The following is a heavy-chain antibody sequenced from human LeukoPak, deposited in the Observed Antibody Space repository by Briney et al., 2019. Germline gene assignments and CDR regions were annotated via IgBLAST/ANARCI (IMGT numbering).Heavy chain of an antibody. CDR3: AKQTRMYSTSPNWFDP. CDR2: ISGSGDTT. Sequence: PGGSLRLSCAASGFTFGSYALTWVRQAPGKGLEWVSTISGSGDTTYYADSVKGRFTISRDNSKNTLYLQMNSLRAEDTAVYYCAKQTRMYSTSPNWFDPWGQGTLVTVSS. D-gene: IGHD6-6*01. J-gene: IGHJ5*02. V-gene: IGHV3-23*01. CDR1: GFTFGSYA.